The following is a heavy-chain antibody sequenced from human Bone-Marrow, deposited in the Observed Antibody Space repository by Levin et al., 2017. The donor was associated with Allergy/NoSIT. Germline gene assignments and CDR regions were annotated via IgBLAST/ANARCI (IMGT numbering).Heavy chain of an antibody. Sequence: LGESLKISCAASGFTVSRNYMSWVRQAPGKGLEWVSLIYSGGDTQYADSVKGRFTISRDNSKNTLYLQMNSLRADDTAVYYCARDGVGTAAGTPWGQGTLVTVSS. V-gene: IGHV3-66*01. CDR1: GFTVSRNY. CDR2: IYSGGDT. CDR3: ARDGVGTAAGTP. J-gene: IGHJ4*02. D-gene: IGHD6-13*01.